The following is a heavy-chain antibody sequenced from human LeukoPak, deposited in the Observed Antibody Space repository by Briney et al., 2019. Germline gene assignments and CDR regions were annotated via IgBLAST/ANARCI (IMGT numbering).Heavy chain of an antibody. CDR3: PKGGHDFDFGRFGC. V-gene: IGHV3-23*01. CDR2: ISDTGGRT. D-gene: IGHD3-3*01. J-gene: IGHJ5*01. Sequence: PGGSLRLSCAASGFTFSDSAVSWVRHSPGEGLKWVSAISDTGGRTYYADSVKGRFTITRDNSRNTVDLQMNSLRAGDTAEYYCPKGGHDFDFGRFGCWGQGIMVIVSS. CDR1: GFTFSDSA.